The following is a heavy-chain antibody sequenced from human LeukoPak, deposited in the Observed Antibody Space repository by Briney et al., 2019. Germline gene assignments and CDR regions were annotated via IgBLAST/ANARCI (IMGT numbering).Heavy chain of an antibody. Sequence: ASVKVSCKASGYTFTSYGISWVRQAPGQGLEWMGWISAYNGNTNYAQKLQGRVTMTTDTSTSTAYMELRSLRSDDTAVYYCASTRITIFGVVIIGGYYFDYWGQGTLVTVSS. V-gene: IGHV1-18*01. D-gene: IGHD3-3*01. J-gene: IGHJ4*02. CDR3: ASTRITIFGVVIIGGYYFDY. CDR1: GYTFTSYG. CDR2: ISAYNGNT.